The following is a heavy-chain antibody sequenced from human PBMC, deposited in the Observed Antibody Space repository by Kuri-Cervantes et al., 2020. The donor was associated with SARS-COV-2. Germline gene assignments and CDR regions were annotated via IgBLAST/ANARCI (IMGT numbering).Heavy chain of an antibody. CDR1: GGTFSSYA. CDR3: AHVEMATNHGEYYFDY. V-gene: IGHV1-69*05. Sequence: SVKVSCKASGGTFSSYASSWVRQAPGQGLEWMGGIIPIFGTANYAQKFQGGVTITTDESTSTAYMELSSLRSEDTAVYYCAHVEMATNHGEYYFDYWGQGTLVTVSS. J-gene: IGHJ4*02. D-gene: IGHD5-24*01. CDR2: IIPIFGTA.